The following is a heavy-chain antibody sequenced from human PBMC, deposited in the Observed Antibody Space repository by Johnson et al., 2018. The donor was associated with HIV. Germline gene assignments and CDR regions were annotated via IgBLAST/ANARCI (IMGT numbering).Heavy chain of an antibody. D-gene: IGHD3-22*01. V-gene: IGHV3-53*01. Sequence: VQLVESGGGLIQPGGSLRLSCAASGFTVSSNYMSWVRQAPGKGLEWVSVIYIGGSTYYADSAKGRFIISRDNAKNSLYLQMSNLRFEDTAVYYCARDGVYSSPHDAFDIWGEGTMVIVSS. CDR1: GFTVSSNY. CDR2: IYIGGST. J-gene: IGHJ3*02. CDR3: ARDGVYSSPHDAFDI.